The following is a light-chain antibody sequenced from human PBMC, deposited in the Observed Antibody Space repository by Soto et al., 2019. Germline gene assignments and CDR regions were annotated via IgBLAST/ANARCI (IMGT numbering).Light chain of an antibody. Sequence: QSVLTQPPSASGTPGQRVTISCSGSSSNIGSNYVYWYQQLPGTAPKLLIYSNNQRPSGVPDRFSGSKSGTSASLAISGLRADDDDYYYGAAWDDRLSGGVFGGGTKLTVL. J-gene: IGLJ2*01. CDR3: AAWDDRLSGGV. CDR1: SSNIGSNY. V-gene: IGLV1-47*02. CDR2: SNN.